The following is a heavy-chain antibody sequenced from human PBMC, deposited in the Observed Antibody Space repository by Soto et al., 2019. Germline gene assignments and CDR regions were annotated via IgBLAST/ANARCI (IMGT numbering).Heavy chain of an antibody. CDR2: IRSKAFREAT. J-gene: IGHJ3*02. CDR1: GFTFDDYT. CDR3: ATNRNYRAFLPDX. Sequence: LRLSCAASGFTFDDYTVNCFRQAPGKGLEWVAFIRSKAFREATHFAASVKGRFTLSRDDSKSIVYLQMNSLKTDDTALYFCATNRNYRAFLPDXWGQGTLVTVS. D-gene: IGHD1-7*01. V-gene: IGHV3-49*03.